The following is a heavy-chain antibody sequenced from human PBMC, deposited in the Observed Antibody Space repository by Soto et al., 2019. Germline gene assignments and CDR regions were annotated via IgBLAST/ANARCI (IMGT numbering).Heavy chain of an antibody. CDR1: GFTFNMYY. V-gene: IGHV3-21*06. CDR3: ARQLLSAATFDI. D-gene: IGHD1-26*01. CDR2: TSSSSNYI. Sequence: PGGSLRLSCAASGFTFNMYYMNWVRQAPGKGLEWLSSTSSSSNYIYCADSVKGRFTISRDNAKNSLYLQMNSLRAEDTAVYYCARQLLSAATFDIWGLGTMVTVSS. J-gene: IGHJ3*02.